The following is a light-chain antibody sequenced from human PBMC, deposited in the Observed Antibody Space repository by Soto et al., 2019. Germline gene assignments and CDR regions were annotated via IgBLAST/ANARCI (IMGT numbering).Light chain of an antibody. Sequence: QSVLTQPPSVSGAPGQRVSISCTGSSPNIGAGYGVHWYQQLPGAAPKLLIYVNDNRPSGVPDRFSGSMSGASASLAITGLQAEDEADYYCQSYDSSLSVVFGGGTKLTVL. CDR1: SPNIGAGYG. J-gene: IGLJ2*01. CDR3: QSYDSSLSVV. V-gene: IGLV1-40*01. CDR2: VND.